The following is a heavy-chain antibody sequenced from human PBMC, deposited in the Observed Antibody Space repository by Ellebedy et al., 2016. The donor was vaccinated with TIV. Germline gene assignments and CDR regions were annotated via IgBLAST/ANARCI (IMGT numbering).Heavy chain of an antibody. Sequence: PGGSLRLSCAASGFSFSNYAMSWVRQAPGKGLEWVANIKQDGSERYYVDSMKGRFTISRDNAENSLYLQMNSLRAEDTAVYYCARSRWTFPIYYYYGMDVWGQGTTVTVS. CDR3: ARSRWTFPIYYYYGMDV. CDR2: IKQDGSER. J-gene: IGHJ6*02. CDR1: GFSFSNYA. V-gene: IGHV3-7*01. D-gene: IGHD3-16*01.